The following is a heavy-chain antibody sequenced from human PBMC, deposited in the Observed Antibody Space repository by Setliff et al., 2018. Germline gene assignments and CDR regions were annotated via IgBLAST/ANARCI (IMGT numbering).Heavy chain of an antibody. Sequence: PGGSLRLSCEVSGFTFSSDAMTWVRQAPGKGLEWVSIISSDGSSIYYADSVKGRFTISRDNSKNTLYLQMNSLRAEDTAVYYCAKCSSWHGHYPHFNYWGQGTLVTVSS. CDR1: GFTFSSDA. J-gene: IGHJ4*02. D-gene: IGHD4-17*01. V-gene: IGHV3-23*03. CDR2: ISSDGSSI. CDR3: AKCSSWHGHYPHFNY.